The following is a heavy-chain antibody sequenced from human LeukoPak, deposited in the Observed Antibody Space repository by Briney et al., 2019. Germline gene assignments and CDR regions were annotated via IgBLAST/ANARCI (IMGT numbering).Heavy chain of an antibody. CDR2: ISGSGGST. CDR1: GFTFSSYG. CDR3: AKWAHYYDSSDLIDY. J-gene: IGHJ4*02. Sequence: PGGSLRLSCAASGFTFSSYGMGWVRQAPGKGLEWVSAISGSGGSTYYADSVKGRFTISRDNSKNTLYLQMNSLRAEDTAVYYCAKWAHYYDSSDLIDYWGQGTLVTVSS. V-gene: IGHV3-23*01. D-gene: IGHD3-22*01.